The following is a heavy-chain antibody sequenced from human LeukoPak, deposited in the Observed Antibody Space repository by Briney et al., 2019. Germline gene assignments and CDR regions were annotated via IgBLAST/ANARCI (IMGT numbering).Heavy chain of an antibody. V-gene: IGHV3-21*01. CDR1: GFTFSSYS. CDR2: ISGSSSYI. Sequence: PGGSLRLSCAASGFTFSSYSMNWVRQAPGKGLEWVSSISGSSSYIYYADSVKGRFTISRDNAKNSLYLQMNSLRAEDTAVYYCARDARYCSGGSCCDYWGQGTLVTVSS. CDR3: ARDARYCSGGSCCDY. J-gene: IGHJ4*02. D-gene: IGHD2-15*01.